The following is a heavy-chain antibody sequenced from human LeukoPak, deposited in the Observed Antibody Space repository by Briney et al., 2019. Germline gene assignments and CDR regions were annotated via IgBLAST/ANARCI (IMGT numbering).Heavy chain of an antibody. CDR3: ARASRGYCGGDCHYWYFDL. V-gene: IGHV3-21*01. CDR2: ISSSSDYI. CDR1: GFTFTFSIYS. D-gene: IGHD2-21*02. Sequence: GSLRLSCAASGFTFTFSIYSMDWVRQAPGKGLEWVSSISSSSDYIFYADSVKGRFTISRDNAKNSLYLQMNSLRAEDTAVYYCARASRGYCGGDCHYWYFDLWGRGTLVTVSS. J-gene: IGHJ2*01.